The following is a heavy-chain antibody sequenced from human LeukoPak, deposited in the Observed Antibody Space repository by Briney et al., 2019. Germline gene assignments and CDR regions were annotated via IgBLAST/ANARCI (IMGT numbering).Heavy chain of an antibody. CDR1: GFNFNIYT. V-gene: IGHV3-23*01. J-gene: IGHJ4*02. CDR2: ISDNSDST. D-gene: IGHD6-19*01. CDR3: VKSRGIYDNSGWRTFDY. Sequence: GGSLRLSCAASGFNFNIYTMSWVRQAPGKGLEWVSIISDNSDSTYYADSVKGRFTISRDNFKNTLYLQMNSLRAEDTAIYYCVKSRGIYDNSGWRTFDYWGQGTLVTVSS.